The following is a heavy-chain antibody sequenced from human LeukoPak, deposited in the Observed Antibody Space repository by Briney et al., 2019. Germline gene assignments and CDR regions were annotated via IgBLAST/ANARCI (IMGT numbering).Heavy chain of an antibody. Sequence: SETLSLTCTVFGYSISSGYYWGWIRQPPGKGLEWIGSIYHSGSTYYNPSLKSRVTISVDTSKNQFSLKLSSVTAADTAVYYCARDFDSSGYFLDWGQGTLVTVSS. CDR3: ARDFDSSGYFLD. D-gene: IGHD3-22*01. V-gene: IGHV4-38-2*02. J-gene: IGHJ4*02. CDR2: IYHSGST. CDR1: GYSISSGYY.